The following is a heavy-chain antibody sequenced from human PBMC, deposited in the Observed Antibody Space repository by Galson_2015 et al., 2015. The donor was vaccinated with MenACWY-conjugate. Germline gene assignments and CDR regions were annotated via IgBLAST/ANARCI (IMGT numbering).Heavy chain of an antibody. D-gene: IGHD3-10*01. CDR2: IYHNGFT. V-gene: IGHV4-30-2*01. Sequence: TLSLTCAVSGGSISSGGYSWSWIRQPPGKGLEWIGYIYHNGFTYYNPSLKSRVTISVDRSKNQFSLKLTSVTAADTAVYYCAREGEGSWYFDL. J-gene: IGHJ2*01. CDR1: GGSISSGGYS. CDR3: AREGEGSWYFDL.